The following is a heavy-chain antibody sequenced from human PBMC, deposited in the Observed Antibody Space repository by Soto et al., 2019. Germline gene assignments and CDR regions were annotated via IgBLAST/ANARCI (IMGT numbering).Heavy chain of an antibody. CDR2: IKSKADGGTT. J-gene: IGHJ4*02. CDR1: GFTFSNAW. Sequence: EVQLVESGGGLVKPGGSLRLSCAASGFTFSNAWMNWVRQAPGKGLEWVGRIKSKADGGTTDYAAPVKGRFTISRVDSKITLYLSLTSLKTDDTGVYYCATPTIAAAWFIYWGQGTLVTVSS. V-gene: IGHV3-15*01. CDR3: ATPTIAAAWFIY. D-gene: IGHD6-13*01.